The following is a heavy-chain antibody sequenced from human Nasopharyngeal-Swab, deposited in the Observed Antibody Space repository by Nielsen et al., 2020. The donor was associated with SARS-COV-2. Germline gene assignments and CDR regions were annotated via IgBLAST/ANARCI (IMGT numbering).Heavy chain of an antibody. CDR3: ARRGYSYSISWFDP. CDR2: ISAYNGNT. CDR1: GYTFTSYG. Sequence: ASVKVSCKASGYTFTSYGISWVRQAPGQGLEWMGWISAYNGNTNYAQKLQGRVTMTTDTSTSTAYMELRSLRSEDTAVYYCARRGYSYSISWFDPWGQGTLVTVSS. J-gene: IGHJ5*02. V-gene: IGHV1-18*01. D-gene: IGHD5-18*01.